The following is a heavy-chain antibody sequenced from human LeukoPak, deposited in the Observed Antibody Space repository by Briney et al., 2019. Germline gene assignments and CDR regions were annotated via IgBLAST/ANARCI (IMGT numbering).Heavy chain of an antibody. J-gene: IGHJ4*02. D-gene: IGHD1-1*01. CDR1: GLTFSSYG. CDR2: INTGGGST. CDR3: ACRLGGTAGY. Sequence: GGSLRLSCAASGLTFSSYGMSWVRQAPGKGLEWLSTINTGGGSTYYADSVRGRFTISRDNSKNTLYLQMNSLRAEDTALYYCACRLGGTAGYWGQGALVTVS. V-gene: IGHV3-23*01.